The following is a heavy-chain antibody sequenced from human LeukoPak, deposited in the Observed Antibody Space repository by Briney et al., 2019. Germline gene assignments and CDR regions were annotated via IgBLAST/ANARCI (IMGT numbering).Heavy chain of an antibody. CDR2: IYYSGSA. CDR3: AGDHPGRRYYCDRSGTGGASEI. D-gene: IGHD3-22*01. J-gene: IGHJ3*02. Sequence: SETLSLTCTVSGCSISSSSYYWGWIRQPPGKGREWMGSIYYSGSAYYDPSLKRRVTISVDTSTNQFSLKLSSVTAADRAVHSCAGDHPGRRYYCDRSGTGGASEIRRQGTIVTFSS. V-gene: IGHV4-39*02. CDR1: GCSISSSSYY.